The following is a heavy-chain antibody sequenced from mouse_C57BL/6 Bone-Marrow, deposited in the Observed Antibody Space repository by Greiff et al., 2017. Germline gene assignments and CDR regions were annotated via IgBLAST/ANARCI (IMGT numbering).Heavy chain of an antibody. V-gene: IGHV1-26*01. CDR2: INPNNGGT. CDR1: GYTFTDYY. J-gene: IGHJ3*01. CDR3: ARDDYYGYDFAY. D-gene: IGHD2-2*01. Sequence: VQLQQSGPELVKPGASVKISCKASGYTFTDYYMNWVKQSHGKSLEWIGDINPNNGGTSYNQKFKGKATLTVDKSSSTAYMELRSLTSEDSAVYYCARDDYYGYDFAYWGQGTRVTVSA.